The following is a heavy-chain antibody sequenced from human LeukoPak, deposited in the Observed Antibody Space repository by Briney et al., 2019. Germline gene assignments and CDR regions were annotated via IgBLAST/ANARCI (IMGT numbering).Heavy chain of an antibody. CDR1: GFTFSSYS. CDR2: IKSKTDGGTT. J-gene: IGHJ4*02. CDR3: TTSPASYRGSYLYFDY. V-gene: IGHV3-15*01. Sequence: PGGSLRLSCAASGFTFSSYSMNWVRQAPGKGLEWVGRIKSKTDGGTTDYAAPVKGRFTISRDDSKNTLYLQMNSLKTEDTAVYYCTTSPASYRGSYLYFDYWGQGTLVTVSS. D-gene: IGHD1-26*01.